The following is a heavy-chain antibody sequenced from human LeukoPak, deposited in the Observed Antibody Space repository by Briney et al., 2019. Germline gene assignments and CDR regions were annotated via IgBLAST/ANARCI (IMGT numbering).Heavy chain of an antibody. CDR2: ISGGGSSYI. V-gene: IGHV3-21*01. CDR3: ARESRGSP. D-gene: IGHD5/OR15-5a*01. J-gene: IGHJ5*02. Sequence: GRSLRLSCAASGFTFSSYSMNWVRQAPGKGLEWVSSISGGGSSYIFYADSVKGRFTISRDNAKNSLYPQMNSLRVEDTAVYYCARESRGSPWGQGTLVTVSS. CDR1: GFTFSSYS.